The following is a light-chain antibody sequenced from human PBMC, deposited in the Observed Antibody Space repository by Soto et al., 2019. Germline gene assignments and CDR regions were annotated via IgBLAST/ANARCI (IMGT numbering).Light chain of an antibody. J-gene: IGLJ2*01. CDR2: RSN. V-gene: IGLV1-47*01. CDR3: ASWDETLSGVL. Sequence: QSVLTQPPSASGTPGQSVSISCSGSRSNIGTNYVYWYQQFPGTAPKLLIYRSNHRPSGVPDRFSGSQSGTSASLAITGLRSEDEAEYYCASWDETLSGVLFGGGTKLTVL. CDR1: RSNIGTNY.